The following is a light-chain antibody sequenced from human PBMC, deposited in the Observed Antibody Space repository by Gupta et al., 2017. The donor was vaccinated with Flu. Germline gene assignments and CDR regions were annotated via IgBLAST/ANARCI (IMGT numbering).Light chain of an antibody. CDR1: SSDVGGYDH. CDR3: SSYAGSNNWV. CDR2: EVT. Sequence: QSALTQPPSASGSPGQSVTISCAGTSSDVGGYDHVSWYQQHPGKAPKLMIYEVTKWPSGVPDRFSGSKSGNTESLTVSGLQAEDEADYYCSSYAGSNNWVFGGGTKLTVL. J-gene: IGLJ3*02. V-gene: IGLV2-8*01.